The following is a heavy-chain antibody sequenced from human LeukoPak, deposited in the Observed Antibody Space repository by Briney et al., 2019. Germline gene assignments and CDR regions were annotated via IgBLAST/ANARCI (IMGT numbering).Heavy chain of an antibody. Sequence: GGSLRLSRAASGFTFSSYAMSWVRQAPGKGLEWVSGISGSGVGTYYADSVKGRFTISRDNSKNTLYLQMNSLRAEDTAVYHCAKVGYSYGVDYWGQGTLVTVSS. CDR2: ISGSGVGT. CDR3: AKVGYSYGVDY. J-gene: IGHJ4*02. D-gene: IGHD5-18*01. CDR1: GFTFSSYA. V-gene: IGHV3-23*01.